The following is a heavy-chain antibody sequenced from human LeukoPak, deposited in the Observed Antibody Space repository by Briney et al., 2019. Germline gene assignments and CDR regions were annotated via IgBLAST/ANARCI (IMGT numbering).Heavy chain of an antibody. V-gene: IGHV1-2*02. CDR1: GYTFTAYY. CDR2: IHPNSGGT. D-gene: IGHD2-15*01. J-gene: IGHJ4*02. Sequence: GASVKVSCKASGYTFTAYYVHWVRQAPGQGLEWMGWIHPNSGGTKYAQNFQGRVTMTRDTSISTAYMELSSLRFDDTAVYYCARGDIYWDYWGQGTQVTVSS. CDR3: ARGDIYWDY.